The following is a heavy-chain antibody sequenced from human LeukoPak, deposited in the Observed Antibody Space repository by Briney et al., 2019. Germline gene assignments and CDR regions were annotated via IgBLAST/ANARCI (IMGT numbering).Heavy chain of an antibody. V-gene: IGHV3-7*01. CDR2: IKQDGSEK. CDR1: GFTFSSYW. Sequence: QPGGTLRLSCAASGFTFSSYWMSWVRQAPGKGLEWVANIKQDGSEKYYVDSVKGRFTISRDNAKNSLYLQMNSLRAEDTAVYYCARDWEVRGISGYYWVQGTLVTVSS. D-gene: IGHD4-23*01. CDR3: ARDWEVRGISGYY. J-gene: IGHJ4*02.